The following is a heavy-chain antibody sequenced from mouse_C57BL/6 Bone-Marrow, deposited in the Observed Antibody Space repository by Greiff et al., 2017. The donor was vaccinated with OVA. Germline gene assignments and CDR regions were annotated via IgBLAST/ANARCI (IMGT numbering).Heavy chain of an antibody. CDR2: IDPENGDT. D-gene: IGHD2-4*01. CDR3: TTLGDYDEGAWFAY. V-gene: IGHV14-4*01. J-gene: IGHJ3*01. CDR1: GFNIKDDY. Sequence: DVQLQESGAELVRPGASVKLSCTASGFNIKDDYMHWVKQRPEQGLEWIGWIDPENGDTEYASKFQGKATITADTSSNTAYLQLSSLTSEDTAVYYCTTLGDYDEGAWFAYWGQGTLVTVSA.